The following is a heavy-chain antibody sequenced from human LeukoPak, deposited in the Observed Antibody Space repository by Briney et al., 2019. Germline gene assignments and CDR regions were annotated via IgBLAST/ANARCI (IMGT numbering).Heavy chain of an antibody. D-gene: IGHD3-3*01. V-gene: IGHV4-39*01. CDR3: VRHDGRGGSTMGAFDS. Sequence: KTSETLSLTCTVSGGSISSSSYYWGWIRQPPGKGLEWIGSIYYSGSTYYNPSLKSRVTISVDTSKNQFSLKLSSVTAADTAVYYCVRHDGRGGSTMGAFDSWGQGSLVTVSS. J-gene: IGHJ5*01. CDR1: GGSISSSSYY. CDR2: IYYSGST.